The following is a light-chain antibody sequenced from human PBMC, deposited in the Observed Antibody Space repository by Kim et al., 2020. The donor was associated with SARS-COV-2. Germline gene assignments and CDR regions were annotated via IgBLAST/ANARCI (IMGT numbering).Light chain of an antibody. V-gene: IGLV4-69*01. CDR3: QTWGTGIQV. J-gene: IGLJ3*02. CDR1: SGHSSYA. Sequence: LVLTQSPSASASLGASVKLTCTLSSGHSSYAIAWHQQQPEKGPRYLMKLNSDGSHSKGDGIPDRFSGSSSGAERYLTISSLQSEDEADYYCQTWGTGIQVFGGGTQRTV. CDR2: LNSDGSH.